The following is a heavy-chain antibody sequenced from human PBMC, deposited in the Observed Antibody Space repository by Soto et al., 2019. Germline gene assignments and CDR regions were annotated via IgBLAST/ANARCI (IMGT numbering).Heavy chain of an antibody. CDR3: AKDQLGYCSGGSCKGNWFDP. D-gene: IGHD2-15*01. V-gene: IGHV3-23*01. J-gene: IGHJ5*02. Sequence: EVQLLESGGGLVQPGGSLRLSCAASGFTFSSYAMSWVHQAPGKGLEWVSAISGSGGSTYYADSVKGRFTISRDNSKNTLYLQMNSLRAEDTAVYYCAKDQLGYCSGGSCKGNWFDPWGQGTLVTVSS. CDR2: ISGSGGST. CDR1: GFTFSSYA.